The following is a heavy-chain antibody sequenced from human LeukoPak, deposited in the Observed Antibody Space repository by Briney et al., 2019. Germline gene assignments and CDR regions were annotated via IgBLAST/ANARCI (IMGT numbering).Heavy chain of an antibody. D-gene: IGHD3-22*01. CDR2: IYTSGST. V-gene: IGHV4-4*07. CDR1: GGSINYYY. Sequence: PSETLSLTCTVSGGSINYYYWNWIRQPAGKGLDWIGRIYTSGSTNYNPTLKSRVTMSVDTSKNQISLKLTSVTAADTAVYYCARTRRDYYDSSGLNRRAFDIWGQGTMVTVSS. CDR3: ARTRRDYYDSSGLNRRAFDI. J-gene: IGHJ3*02.